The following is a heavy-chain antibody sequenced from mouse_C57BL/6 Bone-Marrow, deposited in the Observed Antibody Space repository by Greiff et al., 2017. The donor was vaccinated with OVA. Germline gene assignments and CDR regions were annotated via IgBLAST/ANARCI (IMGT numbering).Heavy chain of an antibody. CDR1: GYTFTDYE. Sequence: VQLQQSGAELVRPGASVTLSCKASGYTFTDYEMHWVKQTPVHGLEWIGAIDPETGGTAYNQKFKGKAILTADKSSSTAYMELCSLTSEDSAVYYCTRRSIYYDYDDVYAYWGQGTLVTVSA. CDR3: TRRSIYYDYDDVYAY. CDR2: IDPETGGT. V-gene: IGHV1-15*01. J-gene: IGHJ3*01. D-gene: IGHD2-4*01.